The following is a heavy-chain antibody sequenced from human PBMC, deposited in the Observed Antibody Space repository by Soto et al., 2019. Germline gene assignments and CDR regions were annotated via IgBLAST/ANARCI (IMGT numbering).Heavy chain of an antibody. CDR3: AKDDDFWSGYYAAFDY. CDR2: ISGSGGST. Sequence: EVQLLESGGGLVQPGGSLRLSCAASGFTFSSYAMSWVRQAPGKWLEWVSAISGSGGSTYYADSVKGRFTISRDNSKNTLYLQMNSLRAEDTAVYYCAKDDDFWSGYYAAFDYWGQGTLVTVSS. D-gene: IGHD3-3*01. V-gene: IGHV3-23*01. J-gene: IGHJ4*02. CDR1: GFTFSSYA.